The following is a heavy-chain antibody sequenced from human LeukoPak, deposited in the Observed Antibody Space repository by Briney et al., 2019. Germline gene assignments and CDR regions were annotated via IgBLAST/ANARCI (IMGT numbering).Heavy chain of an antibody. CDR3: ARAARGDYGSGSYYSSTYYFDY. J-gene: IGHJ4*02. Sequence: SETLSLTCAVYGGSFSGYYWSWIRQPPGKGLEWIGEINHSGSTNYNPSLKSRVTISVDTSKNQFSLKLSSVTAADTAVYYCARAARGDYGSGSYYSSTYYFDYWGQGTLVTVSS. D-gene: IGHD3-10*01. CDR2: INHSGST. V-gene: IGHV4-34*01. CDR1: GGSFSGYY.